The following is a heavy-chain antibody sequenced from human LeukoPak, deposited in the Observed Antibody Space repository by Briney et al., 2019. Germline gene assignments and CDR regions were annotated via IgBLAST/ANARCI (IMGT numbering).Heavy chain of an antibody. Sequence: PSETLSLNCTVSGGSISRSSYYWGWIRQPPGKGLEWIGSMYYSGSTFYNPSLKSRVTILVDTSKNQFSLKLSSVTAADTAVYYCARGLPYSSSWYYYYYYMDVWGKGTTVTVSS. V-gene: IGHV4-39*07. CDR3: ARGLPYSSSWYYYYYYMDV. D-gene: IGHD6-13*01. J-gene: IGHJ6*03. CDR2: MYYSGST. CDR1: GGSISRSSYY.